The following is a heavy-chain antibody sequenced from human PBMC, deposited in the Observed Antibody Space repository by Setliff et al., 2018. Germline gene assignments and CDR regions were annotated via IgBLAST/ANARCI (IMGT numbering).Heavy chain of an antibody. CDR3: ARGLGYCTNGVCYTGWYYYGMDV. J-gene: IGHJ6*02. V-gene: IGHV1-69*05. D-gene: IGHD2-8*01. CDR2: IIPIFGTA. Sequence: ASVKVSCKASGGTFSSYDISWVRQAPGQGLEWMGRIIPIFGTANYAQKFQGRVTMTRNTSISTAYMELSSLRSEDTAVYYCARGLGYCTNGVCYTGWYYYGMDVWGQGTTVTVSS. CDR1: GGTFSSYD.